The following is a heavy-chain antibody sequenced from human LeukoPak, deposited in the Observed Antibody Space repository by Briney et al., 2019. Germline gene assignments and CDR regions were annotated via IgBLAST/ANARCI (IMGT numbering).Heavy chain of an antibody. D-gene: IGHD3-10*01. CDR1: GGSISSGSYY. Sequence: SETLSLTCTVSGGSISSGSYYWSWIRQPAGKGLEWIGRIYTGGSTIYNPSLKSRVTISLDTSKNQFSLKLSSVTAADTAVYYCARDSSLSGWFDPWGQGTLVTVSS. J-gene: IGHJ5*02. V-gene: IGHV4-61*02. CDR2: IYTGGST. CDR3: ARDSSLSGWFDP.